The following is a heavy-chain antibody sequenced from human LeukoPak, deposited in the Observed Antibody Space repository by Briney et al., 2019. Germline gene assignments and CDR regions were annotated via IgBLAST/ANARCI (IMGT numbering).Heavy chain of an antibody. CDR3: ARGPWLLFDY. Sequence: SETLSLTCTVSGGSISSSSYYWGWIRQPPGKGLEWIGSIYYSGSTYYNPSLKSRVTISVDTSKNQFSLKLSSVTAADTAAYYCARGPWLLFDYWGQGTLVTVSS. V-gene: IGHV4-39*07. CDR2: IYYSGST. CDR1: GGSISSSSYY. J-gene: IGHJ4*02. D-gene: IGHD3-22*01.